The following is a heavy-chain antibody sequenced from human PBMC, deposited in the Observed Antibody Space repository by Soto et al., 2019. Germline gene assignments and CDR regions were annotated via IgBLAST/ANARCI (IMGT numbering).Heavy chain of an antibody. CDR1: GASVTGTTYY. CDR3: VSQVTGTRRFNWFDP. J-gene: IGHJ5*02. Sequence: QLQLQESGPGLVKPSETLSLTCSVSGASVTGTTYYWGWIRQSPGKALEWIGNIYHNGRTDYNPSQKYRVAISSNASKAQFSLRLTSVTAADTPMYYGVSQVTGTRRFNWFDPWGHGTLVTVSS. V-gene: IGHV4-39*01. D-gene: IGHD1-7*01. CDR2: IYHNGRT.